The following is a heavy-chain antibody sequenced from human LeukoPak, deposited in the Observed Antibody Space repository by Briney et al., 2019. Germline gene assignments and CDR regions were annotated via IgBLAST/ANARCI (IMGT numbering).Heavy chain of an antibody. V-gene: IGHV1-2*02. CDR1: GYTFTGYY. Sequence: ASVKVSRKASGYTFTGYYMHWVRQAPGQGLEWMGWINPNSGGTNYAQKFQGRVTMTRDTSISTAYMELRSLRSDDTAVYYCARDMVRGVISSHGVWGQGTLVTVSS. CDR3: ARDMVRGVISSHGV. D-gene: IGHD3-10*01. J-gene: IGHJ4*02. CDR2: INPNSGGT.